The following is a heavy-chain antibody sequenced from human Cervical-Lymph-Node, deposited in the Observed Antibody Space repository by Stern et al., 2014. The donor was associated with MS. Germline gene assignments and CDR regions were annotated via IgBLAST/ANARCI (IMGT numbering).Heavy chain of an antibody. CDR1: GYIFTNNR. D-gene: IGHD4-17*01. Sequence: EVQLVESGAELKKPGESLNISCQASGYIFTNNRITWVRQMPGKGLEWMGIILARESDSRHSPSFQGQVPFSVDESINTAYLPWSSVKASDPAVYYCARHVYGDRLAWYCPFHFEMDVWGQGTTVTVSS. V-gene: IGHV5-51*01. CDR2: ILARESDS. CDR3: ARHVYGDRLAWYCPFHFEMDV. J-gene: IGHJ6*02.